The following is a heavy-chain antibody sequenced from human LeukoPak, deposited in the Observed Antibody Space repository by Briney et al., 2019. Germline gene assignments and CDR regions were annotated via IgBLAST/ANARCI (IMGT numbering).Heavy chain of an antibody. CDR2: IYSSGST. CDR3: ARGSSRLR. CDR1: GGSISSSSYY. D-gene: IGHD6-13*01. V-gene: IGHV4-39*07. Sequence: SETLSLTCTVSGGSISSSSYYWGWIRQPPGKGLEWIGSIYSSGSTYYNPSLESRVTISVDTSKNQFSLKLSSVTAADTAVYYCARGSSRLRWGLGTLVTVSS. J-gene: IGHJ4*02.